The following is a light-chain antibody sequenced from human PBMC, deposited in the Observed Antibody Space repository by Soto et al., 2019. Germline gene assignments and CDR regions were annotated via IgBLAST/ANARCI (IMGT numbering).Light chain of an antibody. J-gene: IGKJ3*01. Sequence: EIVLTQSPGTLSLSPGERATLSCRASQSVARDFLAWYQQKPGQAPRLLISGASRRATGIPDRFSGSGSGTDCTLTVSRLEPEDFAVYYCQQYASAPLTFGPGTTVEIK. V-gene: IGKV3-20*01. CDR2: GAS. CDR1: QSVARDF. CDR3: QQYASAPLT.